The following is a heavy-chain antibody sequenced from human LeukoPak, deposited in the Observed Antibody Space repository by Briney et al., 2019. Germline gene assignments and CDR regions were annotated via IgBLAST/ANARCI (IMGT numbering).Heavy chain of an antibody. CDR2: INPNSGGT. D-gene: IGHD2-21*01. J-gene: IGHJ3*02. V-gene: IGHV1-2*02. CDR1: GYTFTGYY. Sequence: ASVKVSCKASGYTFTGYYMHWVRQAPGQGLEWMGWINPNSGGTNCAQKFQGRVTMARDTSISTAYMELSRLRSDDTAEYYCASGRTYCGGDCLPSDAFDIRGQGTMVTVSS. CDR3: ASGRTYCGGDCLPSDAFDI.